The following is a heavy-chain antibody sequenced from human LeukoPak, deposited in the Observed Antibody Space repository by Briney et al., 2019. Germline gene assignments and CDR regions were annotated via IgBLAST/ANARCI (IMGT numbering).Heavy chain of an antibody. CDR2: INSDGSST. CDR1: GFTFSSSW. J-gene: IGHJ6*03. D-gene: IGHD6-6*01. V-gene: IGHV3-74*01. CDR3: ARGSSSGDYYYYYYMDV. Sequence: PGGSLRLSCAASGFTFSSSWMHWVRQAPGKGLVWVSRINSDGSSTSYADSVKGRFTISRDNAKNTLYLQMNSLRAEDTAVYYCARGSSSGDYYYYYYMDVWGKGTTVTVSS.